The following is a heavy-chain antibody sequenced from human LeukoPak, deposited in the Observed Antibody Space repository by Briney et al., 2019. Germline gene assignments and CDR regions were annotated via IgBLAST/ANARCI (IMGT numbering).Heavy chain of an antibody. Sequence: GGSLKLPCVASGFRFRNYWMAWIRYAPGRGLEWVANINEDGNEKYYLDSVRGRFIISRDNARNSLFLQMNSLRGEDTGVYYCVRELVVGPAEYFQSWGQGTLVAVSS. CDR1: GFRFRNYW. CDR2: INEDGNEK. J-gene: IGHJ1*01. D-gene: IGHD1-26*01. CDR3: VRELVVGPAEYFQS. V-gene: IGHV3-7*01.